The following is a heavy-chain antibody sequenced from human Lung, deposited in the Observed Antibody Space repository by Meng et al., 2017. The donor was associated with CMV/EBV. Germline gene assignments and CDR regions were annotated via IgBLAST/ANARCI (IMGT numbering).Heavy chain of an antibody. CDR2: ISSSSSHI. D-gene: IGHD3-16*01. CDR3: ARDWGPFDV. Sequence: GESXKISCAASGFTFSSYTMDWVRQAPGKGLEWVSSISSSSSHIYYTDSVKGRFTISRDNAENSLYLQMNSQRAEDTAVYYCARDWGPFDVWGQGTLVTVSS. CDR1: GFTFSSYT. V-gene: IGHV3-21*01. J-gene: IGHJ4*02.